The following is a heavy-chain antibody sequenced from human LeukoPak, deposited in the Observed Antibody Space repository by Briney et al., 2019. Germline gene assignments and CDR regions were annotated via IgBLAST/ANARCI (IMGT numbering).Heavy chain of an antibody. CDR1: GYTFTSYA. CDR2: INAGNGNT. V-gene: IGHV1-3*01. J-gene: IGHJ4*02. D-gene: IGHD7-27*01. Sequence: ASVKVSCKASGYTFTSYAMHWVRQAPGQRPEWMGWINAGNGNTKYSQKFQGRVTITRDTSASTAYMELSSLTFEDTAVYYCARGPPNWGMVGYWGQGPLVPVSS. CDR3: ARGPPNWGMVGY.